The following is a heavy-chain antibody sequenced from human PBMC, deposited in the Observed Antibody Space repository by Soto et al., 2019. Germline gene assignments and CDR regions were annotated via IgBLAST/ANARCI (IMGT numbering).Heavy chain of an antibody. CDR2: VWYDGSNK. V-gene: IGHV3-33*01. Sequence: GGSLRLSCAASGFTFSSYGMHWVRQAPGKGLEWVAVVWYDGSNKYYADSVKGRFTISRDNSKNTLYLQMNSLRAEDTAVYYCARSPAHLYYYYMDVWGKGTTVTVSS. CDR3: ARSPAHLYYYYMDV. D-gene: IGHD2-2*02. CDR1: GFTFSSYG. J-gene: IGHJ6*03.